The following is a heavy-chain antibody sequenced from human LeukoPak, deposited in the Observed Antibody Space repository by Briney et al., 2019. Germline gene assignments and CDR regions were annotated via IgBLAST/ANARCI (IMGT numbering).Heavy chain of an antibody. Sequence: GGSLRLSCAASGFTFSSYGMYWVRQAPGKGLEWVAFIRYDGSNKYYADSVKGRFTVSRDNSKNTLYLQMNSLRAEDTAVYYCARWARLFDAFDIWGQGTMVTVSS. V-gene: IGHV3-30*02. D-gene: IGHD3-22*01. CDR3: ARWARLFDAFDI. CDR2: IRYDGSNK. J-gene: IGHJ3*02. CDR1: GFTFSSYG.